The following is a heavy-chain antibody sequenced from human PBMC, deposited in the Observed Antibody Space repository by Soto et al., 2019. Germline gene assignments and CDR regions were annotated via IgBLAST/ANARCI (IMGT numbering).Heavy chain of an antibody. CDR1: GFVFNMYG. CDR2: IWHDGSGT. D-gene: IGHD1-26*01. CDR3: VRDPVALRNRVRVGYFNL. V-gene: IGHV3-33*01. Sequence: QVKLVESGGGVVQPGRSLRLSCAASGFVFNMYGMHGVRQAPGKGLEWVGVIWHDGSGTYYADALKGRFTISRDNSKNTLFLQMDSLTVEDTAVYYCVRDPVALRNRVRVGYFNLWGRGTQVTVSS. J-gene: IGHJ2*01.